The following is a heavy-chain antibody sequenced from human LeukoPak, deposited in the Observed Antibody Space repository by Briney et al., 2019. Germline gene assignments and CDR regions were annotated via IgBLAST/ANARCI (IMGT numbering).Heavy chain of an antibody. CDR1: GYTFTGYY. D-gene: IGHD2-2*01. V-gene: IGHV1-2*02. CDR2: INPNSGGT. CDR3: ARRYCSSTSCYLNAFDI. Sequence: ASVKVSCKASGYTFTGYYMHWVRQAPGQGLERMGWINPNSGGTNYAQKFQGRVTMTRDTSISTAYMELSRLRSDDTAVYYCARRYCSSTSCYLNAFDIWGQGTMVTVSS. J-gene: IGHJ3*02.